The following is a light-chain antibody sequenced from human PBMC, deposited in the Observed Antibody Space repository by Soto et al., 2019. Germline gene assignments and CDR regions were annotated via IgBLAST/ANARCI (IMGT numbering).Light chain of an antibody. CDR1: SSNFGAGYD. Sequence: QPVLTQPPSGSGAPGQRVTISCTGSSSNFGAGYDVHWFQQLPGAAPKLLIYGNINRPSGVPDRFSGSKSGTSASLAITGLQAEDEADYYCQSYDSSLSGSVVFGGGTKITVL. CDR3: QSYDSSLSGSVV. V-gene: IGLV1-40*01. CDR2: GNI. J-gene: IGLJ2*01.